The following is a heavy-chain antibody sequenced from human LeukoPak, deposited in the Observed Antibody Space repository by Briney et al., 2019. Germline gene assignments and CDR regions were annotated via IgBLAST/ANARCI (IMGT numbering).Heavy chain of an antibody. CDR1: GFTFSSYS. D-gene: IGHD3-3*01. J-gene: IGHJ4*02. V-gene: IGHV3-48*04. Sequence: GGSLRLSCAASGFTFSSYSMNWVRQAPGKGLEWVSYISSSSNTIYYADSVKGRFTISRDNAKNSLYLQMNSLRAEDTAVYYCARDRDDFWSGYSEFDYWGQGTLVTVSS. CDR3: ARDRDDFWSGYSEFDY. CDR2: ISSSSNTI.